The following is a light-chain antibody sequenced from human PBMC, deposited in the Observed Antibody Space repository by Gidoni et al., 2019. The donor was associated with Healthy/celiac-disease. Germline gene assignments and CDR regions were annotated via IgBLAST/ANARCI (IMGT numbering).Light chain of an antibody. Sequence: QSALTQPPSAPGTPAQRVTISCSGSSSNLGSNYVYWYQQLPGTAPKLLIYRNNQRPSGVPDRFSGSKSGTSASLAISGLRSEDEADYYCAAWDDSLSGPWVFGGGTKLTVL. CDR2: RNN. J-gene: IGLJ3*02. CDR1: SSNLGSNY. V-gene: IGLV1-47*01. CDR3: AAWDDSLSGPWV.